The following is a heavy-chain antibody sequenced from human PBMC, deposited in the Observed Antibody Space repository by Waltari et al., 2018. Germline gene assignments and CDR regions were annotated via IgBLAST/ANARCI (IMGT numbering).Heavy chain of an antibody. V-gene: IGHV1-2*04. CDR2: INPNSGGT. Sequence: QVQLVQSGAEVKKPGASVKVSCKASGYTFTGYYMHWVRQAPGQGIEWMGWINPNSGGTNYAQKFQGWVTMTRDTSISTAYMELSRLRSDDTAVYYCAREGPVYNFYYYYGMDVWGQGTTVTVSS. CDR3: AREGPVYNFYYYYGMDV. J-gene: IGHJ6*02. D-gene: IGHD3-3*01. CDR1: GYTFTGYY.